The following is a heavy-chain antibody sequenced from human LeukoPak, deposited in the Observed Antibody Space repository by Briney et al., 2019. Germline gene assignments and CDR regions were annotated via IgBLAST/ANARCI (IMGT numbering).Heavy chain of an antibody. V-gene: IGHV4-59*01. CDR2: IYYSGST. CDR1: GGSIRSYY. Sequence: SETLSLTCTVSGGSIRSYYWSWIRQPPGKGLEWIGYIYYSGSTNYNPSLKSRVTISVDTSKNQFSLKLSSVTAADTAVYYCARERSYYGSGSLYYYYGMDVWGQGTTVTVSS. D-gene: IGHD3-10*01. CDR3: ARERSYYGSGSLYYYYGMDV. J-gene: IGHJ6*02.